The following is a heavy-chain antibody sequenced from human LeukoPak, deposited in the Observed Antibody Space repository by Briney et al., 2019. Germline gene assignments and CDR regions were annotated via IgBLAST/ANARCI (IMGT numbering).Heavy chain of an antibody. D-gene: IGHD1-26*01. CDR1: GYTLTELS. J-gene: IGHJ4*02. CDR3: ATGPPLSGSYQPTFDC. CDR2: FDPEDGET. Sequence: ASVKVSCKVSGYTLTELSMHWVRQAPGKGLEWMGGFDPEDGETIYAQKFQGRVTMTEDTSTDTAYMKLSSLRSEDTAVYYCATGPPLSGSYQPTFDCWGQATLVTVSS. V-gene: IGHV1-24*01.